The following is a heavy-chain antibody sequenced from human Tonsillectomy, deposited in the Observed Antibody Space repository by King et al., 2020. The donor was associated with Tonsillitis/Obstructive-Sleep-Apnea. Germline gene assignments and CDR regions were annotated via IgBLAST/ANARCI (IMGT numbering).Heavy chain of an antibody. CDR2: INHSGST. J-gene: IGHJ5*02. D-gene: IGHD6-13*01. CDR1: GGSFSGYY. CDR3: ARATPAAGTHWFDP. Sequence: VQLPQWGAGLLKPSETLSLTCAVNGGSFSGYYWSWIRQPPGKGLEWIGEINHSGSTNYNPSLKSRVTISVDTSKNRFSLKLSSVTAADTAVYYCARATPAAGTHWFDPWGQGTLVTVSS. V-gene: IGHV4-34*01.